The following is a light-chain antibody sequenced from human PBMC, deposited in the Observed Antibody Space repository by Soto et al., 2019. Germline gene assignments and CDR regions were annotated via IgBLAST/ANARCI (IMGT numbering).Light chain of an antibody. J-gene: IGKJ3*01. CDR1: HNIDTW. V-gene: IGKV1-5*01. CDR2: DAS. CDR3: KHYNTYPYT. Sequence: DIQMTQSPSALSTSVGDRVTITCRSSHNIDTWLAWFQQKPGRAPKLLISDASTLESGVQSRFSGSGSGTEFTLTIRGLQPDHFATYYCKHYNTYPYTFGPGTKVDIK.